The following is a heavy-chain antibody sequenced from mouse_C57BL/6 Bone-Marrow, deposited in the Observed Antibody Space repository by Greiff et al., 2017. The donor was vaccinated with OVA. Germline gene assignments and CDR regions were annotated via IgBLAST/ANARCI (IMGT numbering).Heavy chain of an antibody. CDR3: AKDGYYADYYAMDY. CDR2: INPNYGTT. D-gene: IGHD2-3*01. CDR1: GYSFTDYN. Sequence: EVQLQQSGPELVKPGASVKISCKASGYSFTDYNMNWVKQSTGKSLEWIGVINPNYGTTSYNQKFKGKATLTVDQSSSTAYMQLNSLTSEDSAVYYCAKDGYYADYYAMDYWGQGTSVTVSS. J-gene: IGHJ4*01. V-gene: IGHV1-39*01.